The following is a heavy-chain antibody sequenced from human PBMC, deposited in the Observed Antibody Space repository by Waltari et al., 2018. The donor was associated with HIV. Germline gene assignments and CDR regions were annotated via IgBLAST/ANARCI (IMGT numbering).Heavy chain of an antibody. Sequence: QLKLLQSGPRLVKPSETLSLTCSVSGASISSRTYYWGWIRHPPGKGLQYLGSMYYSGSTYYNPSLNSRLTLSADTSKNQFSLRLNSVTAADTAVYYCARHYAWFDILTGSPPTYYFDSWGPGSLVTVS. CDR2: MYYSGST. V-gene: IGHV4-39*01. J-gene: IGHJ4*02. CDR1: GASISSRTYY. D-gene: IGHD3-9*01. CDR3: ARHYAWFDILTGSPPTYYFDS.